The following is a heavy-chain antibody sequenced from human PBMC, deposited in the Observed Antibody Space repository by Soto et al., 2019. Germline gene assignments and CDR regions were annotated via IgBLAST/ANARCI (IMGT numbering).Heavy chain of an antibody. D-gene: IGHD6-6*01. CDR1: GFTFSSYE. J-gene: IGHJ4*02. CDR3: ARDQARAWSFQFDL. Sequence: PGGSLRLSCAVSGFTFSSYEMNWVRQAPGKGLEWVSYISSSGTTIYYADSVKGRFTISRENANNSLYLQMNSLRVEDTGVYFCARDQARAWSFQFDLWGQGTLVTVSS. CDR2: ISSSGTTI. V-gene: IGHV3-48*03.